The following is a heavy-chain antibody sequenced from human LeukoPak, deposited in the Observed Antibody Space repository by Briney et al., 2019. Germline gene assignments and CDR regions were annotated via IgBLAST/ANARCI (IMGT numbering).Heavy chain of an antibody. CDR1: GGSISSYY. CDR3: ARGDVGYCSSTSCHYFDY. D-gene: IGHD2-2*01. V-gene: IGHV4-59*01. J-gene: IGHJ4*02. Sequence: SETLSLTCTVSGGSISSYYWSWIRQPPGKGLEWIGYIYYSGSTNYNPSLKSRVTISVDTSKNQFSLKLSSVTAADTAVYYCARGDVGYCSSTSCHYFDYWGQGTLVTVPS. CDR2: IYYSGST.